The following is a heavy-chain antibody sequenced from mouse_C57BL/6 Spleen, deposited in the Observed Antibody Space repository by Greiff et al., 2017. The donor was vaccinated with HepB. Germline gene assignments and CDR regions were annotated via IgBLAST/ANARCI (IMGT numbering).Heavy chain of an antibody. Sequence: QVQLQQSGPELVKPGASVKISCKASGYAFSSSWMNWVKQRPGKGLEWIGRIYPGDGDTNYNGKFKGKATLTADKSSSKSYMQLSSLTSEESAVYFCARWEDEGYYFDYWGQGTTLTVSS. CDR2: IYPGDGDT. V-gene: IGHV1-82*01. J-gene: IGHJ2*01. CDR3: ARWEDEGYYFDY. CDR1: GYAFSSSW. D-gene: IGHD4-1*01.